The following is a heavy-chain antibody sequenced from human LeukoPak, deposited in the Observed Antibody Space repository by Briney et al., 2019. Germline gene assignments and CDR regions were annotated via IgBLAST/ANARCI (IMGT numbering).Heavy chain of an antibody. J-gene: IGHJ6*03. CDR2: IKQDGSEK. V-gene: IGHV3-7*01. CDR1: GFTFSSYW. D-gene: IGHD6-13*01. CDR3: ARVPAGIATRKGKLYYYYYYMDV. Sequence: GGSLRLSCAASGFTFSSYWMSWVRQAPGKGLEWVANIKQDGSEKYYVGSMKGRFTISRDNAKNSLYLQMNSLRAEDTAVYYCARVPAGIATRKGKLYYYYYYMDVWGKGTTVTVSS.